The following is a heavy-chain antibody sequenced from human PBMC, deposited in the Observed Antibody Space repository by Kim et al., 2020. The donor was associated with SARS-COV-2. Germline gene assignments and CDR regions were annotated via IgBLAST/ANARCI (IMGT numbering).Heavy chain of an antibody. D-gene: IGHD2-15*01. V-gene: IGHV3-11*06. J-gene: IGHJ3*02. CDR3: VRENYWAFDI. CDR2: T. Sequence: TNNAYTLRVRFTISSDNAKNSLFLKMNGLRAEDTAMYYCVRENYWAFDIWGQGTMVTVSS.